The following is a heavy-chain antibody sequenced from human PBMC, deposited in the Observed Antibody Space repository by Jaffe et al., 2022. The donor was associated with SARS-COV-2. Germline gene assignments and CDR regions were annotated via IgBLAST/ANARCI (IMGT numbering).Heavy chain of an antibody. V-gene: IGHV3-21*01. J-gene: IGHJ4*02. CDR1: GFTFSSYS. Sequence: EVQLVESGGGLVKPGGSLRLSCAASGFTFSSYSMNWVRQAPGKGLEWVSSISSSSSYIYYADSVKGRFTISRDNAKNSLYLQMNSLRAEDTAVYYCARDNNDYGDYVYFDYWGQGTLVTVSS. D-gene: IGHD4-17*01. CDR2: ISSSSSYI. CDR3: ARDNNDYGDYVYFDY.